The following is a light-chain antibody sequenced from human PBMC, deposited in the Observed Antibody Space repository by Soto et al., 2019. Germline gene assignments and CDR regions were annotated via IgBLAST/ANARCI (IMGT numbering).Light chain of an antibody. Sequence: QSALTQPASVSGSPGQSITISCTGTSSDVGGYNYVSWYQQHPGKAPKLMIYEVSNRTSGVSNRFSGSKSGNTASLTISGLQAEDEADYYCSSYKSSSTPCVFGTGTKVTVL. CDR2: EVS. V-gene: IGLV2-14*01. J-gene: IGLJ1*01. CDR3: SSYKSSSTPCV. CDR1: SSDVGGYNY.